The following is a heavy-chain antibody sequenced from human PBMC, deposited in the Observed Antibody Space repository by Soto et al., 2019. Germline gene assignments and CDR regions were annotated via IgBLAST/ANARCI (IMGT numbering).Heavy chain of an antibody. D-gene: IGHD1-26*01. V-gene: IGHV3-23*01. CDR3: AKYLGRPV. CDR1: GFTFSSYA. Sequence: GGSLRLSCAASGFTFSSYAMSWVRQAPGKGLEWVSSISTSGGTTYYADSVKGRFTVSRDNSKNTLYLQMNSLRAEDTAVYYCAKYLGRPVWGQGTLVTVSS. CDR2: ISTSGGTT. J-gene: IGHJ4*02.